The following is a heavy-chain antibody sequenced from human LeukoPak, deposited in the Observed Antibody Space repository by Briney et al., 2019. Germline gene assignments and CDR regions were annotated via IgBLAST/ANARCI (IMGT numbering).Heavy chain of an antibody. CDR1: GDSISTYY. CDR2: IYYRVTS. V-gene: IGHV4-59*01. Sequence: SETLSLTCTVSGDSISTYYWSWIRQPPGKGLEWIGYIYYRVTSDYNPSLKSRVTISVDTSKNQFSLKLSSVTAADTAVYYCARLDSSSSVYYMDVWGKGTTVTVSS. CDR3: ARLDSSSSVYYMDV. D-gene: IGHD6-13*01. J-gene: IGHJ6*03.